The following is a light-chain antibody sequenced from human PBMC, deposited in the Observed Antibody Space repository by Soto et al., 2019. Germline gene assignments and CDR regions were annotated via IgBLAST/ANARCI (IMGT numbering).Light chain of an antibody. CDR2: HAS. V-gene: IGKV1-5*01. Sequence: DIQMTQSPSTLPASVGDRVTITCRASQSISNWLAXXQQKPGTAPKVLIYHASNLQSGLPSRXSGSXXGTEFTRPISSLQPDDFATYYCQQYNSYSFGQGTKVDIK. CDR3: QQYNSYS. J-gene: IGKJ1*01. CDR1: QSISNW.